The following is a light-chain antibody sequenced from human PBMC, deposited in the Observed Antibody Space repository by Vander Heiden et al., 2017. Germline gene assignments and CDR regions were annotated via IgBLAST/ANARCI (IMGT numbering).Light chain of an antibody. J-gene: IGLJ1*01. V-gene: IGLV2-23*02. CDR2: EVF. Sequence: QSALTHPASVSGSPGQSINISCTGTISDVGSYNLVSWYQQHPGKAPKLMIYEVFKRPSGFANRFSGSKSGNTASLTISGLQAEDEADYYCCSYAGSSTYVFGAGTKVTVL. CDR3: CSYAGSSTYV. CDR1: ISDVGSYNL.